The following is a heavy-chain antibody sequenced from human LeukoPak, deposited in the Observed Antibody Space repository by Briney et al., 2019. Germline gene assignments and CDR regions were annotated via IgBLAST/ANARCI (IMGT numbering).Heavy chain of an antibody. CDR1: GFTFSSYW. Sequence: GGSLRLSCAASGFTFSSYWMSWVRQAPGKGLEWVANIKQDGSEKYYVDSVKGRFTISRDNAKNSLYLQMNSLRAEDTALYYCAKGIGTNYYYGMDVWGQGTTVTVSS. J-gene: IGHJ6*02. V-gene: IGHV3-7*03. D-gene: IGHD1-1*01. CDR3: AKGIGTNYYYGMDV. CDR2: IKQDGSEK.